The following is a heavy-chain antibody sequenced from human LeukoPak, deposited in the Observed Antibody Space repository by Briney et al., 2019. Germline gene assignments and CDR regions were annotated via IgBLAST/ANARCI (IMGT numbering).Heavy chain of an antibody. V-gene: IGHV3-11*01. Sequence: PGGSLRLSCAASGFTFSDYYMSWIRQAPGKGLEWVSYVRSGGSTIYHADSVKGRFTISRDNAKNSLYLQMSSLRAEDTAVYYYARDQPKQDTFGYSPHYNYMDVWGQGTTVTVSS. J-gene: IGHJ6*03. CDR1: GFTFSDYY. CDR3: ARDQPKQDTFGYSPHYNYMDV. CDR2: VRSGGSTI. D-gene: IGHD5-18*01.